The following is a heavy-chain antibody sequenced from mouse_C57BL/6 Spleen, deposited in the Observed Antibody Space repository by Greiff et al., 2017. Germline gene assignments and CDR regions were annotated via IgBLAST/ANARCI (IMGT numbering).Heavy chain of an antibody. V-gene: IGHV1-15*01. CDR3: TGYTVVAPVDFDY. D-gene: IGHD1-1*01. CDR1: GYTFTDYE. J-gene: IGHJ2*01. CDR2: IDPETGGT. Sequence: VQLQQSGAELVRPGASVTLSCKASGYTFTDYEMHWVKQTPVHGLEWIGAIDPETGGTAYNQKFKGKAILTADKSSSTAYMELRSLTSEDSAVYYGTGYTVVAPVDFDYWGQGTTLTVSS.